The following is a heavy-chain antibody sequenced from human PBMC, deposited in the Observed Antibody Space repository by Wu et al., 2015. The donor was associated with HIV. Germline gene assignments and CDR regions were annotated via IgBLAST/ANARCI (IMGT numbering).Heavy chain of an antibody. J-gene: IGHJ4*02. Sequence: QVQLQESGPGLVKPSETLSLTCVVSGTSVSSDYYWGWIRQTPGKGLEWIGTLYHTGSTYYNPSLKSRVTISVDTSKNQFSLKLSSVTAADTAVYYCARRITIEGGAGFDYWGQGTLVTVSS. D-gene: IGHD3-10*01. V-gene: IGHV4-38-2*01. CDR1: GTSVSSDYY. CDR3: ARRITIEGGAGFDY. CDR2: LYHTGST.